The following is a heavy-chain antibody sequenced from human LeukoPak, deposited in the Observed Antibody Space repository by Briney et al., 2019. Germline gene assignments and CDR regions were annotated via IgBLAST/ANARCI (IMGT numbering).Heavy chain of an antibody. J-gene: IGHJ4*02. CDR1: GFTFSSYE. D-gene: IGHD6-19*01. Sequence: PSGGSLRLSCVASGFTFSSYEMNWLRQSPGKGLEWVSFISGSGTTKYYADSVKGRFTISRDNAKNSLYLQMNSLRAEDTAVYYCARSVQWLPYWGQGTLVTVSS. V-gene: IGHV3-48*03. CDR3: ARSVQWLPY. CDR2: ISGSGTTK.